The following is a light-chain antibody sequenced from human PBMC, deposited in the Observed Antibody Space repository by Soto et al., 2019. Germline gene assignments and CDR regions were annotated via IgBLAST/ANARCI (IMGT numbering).Light chain of an antibody. V-gene: IGKV2-28*01. CDR3: MHSLRPMYT. Sequence: EIAMTQSPLSLAVTPGEPASISCRSSQTLLHSNGYTYLDWYLQKPGQSPQLLIYLGSNRASGVPDRFSGSGSGTDFTLKISRVEAEDVGIFYCMHSLRPMYTFGQGTKLEIK. J-gene: IGKJ2*01. CDR1: QTLLHSNGYTY. CDR2: LGS.